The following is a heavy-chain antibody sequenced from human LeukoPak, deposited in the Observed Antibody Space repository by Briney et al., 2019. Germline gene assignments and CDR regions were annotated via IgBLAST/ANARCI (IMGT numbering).Heavy chain of an antibody. D-gene: IGHD3-10*01. CDR2: ISGSGDNT. CDR1: GFTFSNYA. J-gene: IGHJ4*02. CDR3: AKDLLGITMGDFDY. V-gene: IGHV3-23*01. Sequence: LSGGSLRLSCAATGFTFSNYAMSWVRQAPGKGLEWVSAISGSGDNTYYADSVKGRFTISRDNSKNTLYLQMNSLRAEDTAVYYCAKDLLGITMGDFDYWGQGTLVTVSS.